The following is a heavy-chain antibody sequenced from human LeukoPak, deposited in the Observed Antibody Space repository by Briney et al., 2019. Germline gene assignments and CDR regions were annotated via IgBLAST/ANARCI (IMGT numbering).Heavy chain of an antibody. D-gene: IGHD6-13*01. CDR2: INPNSGGT. Sequence: ASVKVSCKASGYTFTSYGMSWVRQAPGQGLEWMGWINPNSGGTNYAQKFQGRVTMTRDTSISTAYMELSRLRSDDTAVYYCASAVVPAAAGTIRDYWGQGTLVTVSS. CDR1: GYTFTSYG. CDR3: ASAVVPAAAGTIRDY. V-gene: IGHV1-2*02. J-gene: IGHJ4*02.